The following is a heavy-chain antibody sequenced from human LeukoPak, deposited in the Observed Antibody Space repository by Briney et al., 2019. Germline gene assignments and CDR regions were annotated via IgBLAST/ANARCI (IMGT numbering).Heavy chain of an antibody. J-gene: IGHJ6*04. Sequence: PSDTLSLTCTVCKGSIRSYHWGGLRQPPGKGLEWLGYILTSGTTNSNPSLTSRLTISLDPSPNQSTLKLSSRPAADTAVYYCAKQGETGMAVWGKGTTVTVSS. D-gene: IGHD7-27*01. CDR3: AKQGETGMAV. CDR2: ILTSGTT. V-gene: IGHV4-4*09. CDR1: KGSIRSYH.